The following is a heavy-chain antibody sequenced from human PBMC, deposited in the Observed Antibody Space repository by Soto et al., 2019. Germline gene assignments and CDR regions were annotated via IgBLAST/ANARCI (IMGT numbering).Heavy chain of an antibody. CDR1: GFTFTSSA. Sequence: SVKVSCKASGFTFTSSAMQWVRQARGQRLEWIGWIVVGSGNTNYAQKFQERVTITRDMSTSTVYMEVSSLRSEDTAVYYFARDASSTVTTGILDYWGQGTLVTVSS. CDR3: ARDASSTVTTGILDY. CDR2: IVVGSGNT. J-gene: IGHJ4*02. D-gene: IGHD4-17*01. V-gene: IGHV1-58*02.